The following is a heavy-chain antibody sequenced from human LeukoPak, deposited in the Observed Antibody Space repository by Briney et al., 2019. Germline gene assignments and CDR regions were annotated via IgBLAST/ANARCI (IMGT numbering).Heavy chain of an antibody. V-gene: IGHV4-59*08. CDR1: GDSVSGVY. CDR3: ARNRVNRNLAVAGTNYYYAMDV. CDR2: VYYSGDT. Sequence: SETLSLTCTVSGDSVSGVYWSWIRQPPGKGLEWIGYVYYSGDTNYNPSLKSRVTMSLDTSKNQVSLRLSSVTAADTAVYYCARNRVNRNLAVAGTNYYYAMDVWGQGTTVTVSS. J-gene: IGHJ6*01. D-gene: IGHD6-19*01.